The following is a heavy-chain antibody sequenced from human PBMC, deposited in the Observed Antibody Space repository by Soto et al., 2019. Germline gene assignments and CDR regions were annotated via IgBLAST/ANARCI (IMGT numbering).Heavy chain of an antibody. D-gene: IGHD2-2*01. Sequence: EVQLEESGGGLVKPGWSLRLSCVASGFTFSKYSMNWVRQAPDKGLEWVSAISSGSSYIYYADSVKGRFTISRDNGENSLYLQMNSLRTEDTAIYYCARQPCSSPSCYPNYFDPWGQGTLVTVSS. J-gene: IGHJ5*02. CDR2: ISSGSSYI. CDR3: ARQPCSSPSCYPNYFDP. V-gene: IGHV3-21*01. CDR1: GFTFSKYS.